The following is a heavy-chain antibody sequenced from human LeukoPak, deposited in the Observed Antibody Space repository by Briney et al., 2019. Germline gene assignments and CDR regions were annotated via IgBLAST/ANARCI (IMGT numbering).Heavy chain of an antibody. V-gene: IGHV3-30*02. J-gene: IGHJ4*02. CDR3: AKDLPYYYGSGPLDY. CDR1: GFTFSSYG. Sequence: PGGSLRLSCAASGFTFSSYGMHWVRQAPGKGLEWVAFIRYDGSNKYYADSVKGRFTISRDNSKNTLYLQMNSLRAEDTAVYYCAKDLPYYYGSGPLDYWGQGTLVTVSS. D-gene: IGHD3-10*01. CDR2: IRYDGSNK.